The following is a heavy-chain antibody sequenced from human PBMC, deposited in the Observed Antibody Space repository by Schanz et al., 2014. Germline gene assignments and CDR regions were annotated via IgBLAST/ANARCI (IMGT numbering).Heavy chain of an antibody. V-gene: IGHV3-30*03. Sequence: VQLVESGGALVQPGRSLRLSCAASGITLSGYGLHWVRQAPGKGLEWVGFISFDGRNTGYAHSVKGRFTISRDNSKNTVNLQMNSLRAEDTAVYYCVREVGAAAGLAWGLDYWGRGTLVTVSS. CDR3: VREVGAAAGLAWGLDY. CDR1: GITLSGYG. D-gene: IGHD6-13*01. J-gene: IGHJ4*02. CDR2: ISFDGRNT.